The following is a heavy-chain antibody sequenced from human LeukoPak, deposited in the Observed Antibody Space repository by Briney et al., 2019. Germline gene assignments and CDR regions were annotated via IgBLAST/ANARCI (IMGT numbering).Heavy chain of an antibody. J-gene: IGHJ4*02. Sequence: GRSLRLSCAASGFTFSSYAMHWVRQAPGKGLEWVAVISYDGSNKYYADSVKGRFTISRDNSKNTLYLQMNSLRAEDTAVYYCARDPLRWPDTYFDYWGQGTLVTVSS. CDR2: ISYDGSNK. CDR3: ARDPLRWPDTYFDY. V-gene: IGHV3-30-3*01. CDR1: GFTFSSYA. D-gene: IGHD4-23*01.